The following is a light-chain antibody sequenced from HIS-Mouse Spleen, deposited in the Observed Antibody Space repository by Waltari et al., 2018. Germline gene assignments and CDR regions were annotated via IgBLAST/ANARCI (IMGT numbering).Light chain of an antibody. CDR3: YSTDSSGNHRV. J-gene: IGLJ2*01. V-gene: IGLV3-10*01. CDR1: ALPKKY. CDR2: EDR. Sequence: SYELTQPPSVSVSPGQTARITCSGDALPKKYAYWYQQKSGQAPVLVIYEDRNRPSGSAERFSGSSSGTMATLTISGAQVEDEADYYCYSTDSSGNHRVFGGGTKLTVL.